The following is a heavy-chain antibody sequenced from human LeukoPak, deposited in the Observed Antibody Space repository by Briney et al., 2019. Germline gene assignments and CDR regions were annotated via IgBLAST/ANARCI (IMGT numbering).Heavy chain of an antibody. V-gene: IGHV1-8*01. CDR2: MNPNSGNT. CDR3: ARVYSSSWYYYYGMDV. D-gene: IGHD6-13*01. CDR1: GYTFTSYD. Sequence: GASVKVSCKASGYTFTSYDINWVRQATGQGLEWMGWMNPNSGNTGYAQKFQGRVTMTRNTSISTAYMELSSLRSEDTAVYYRARVYSSSWYYYYGMDVWGQGTTVTVSS. J-gene: IGHJ6*02.